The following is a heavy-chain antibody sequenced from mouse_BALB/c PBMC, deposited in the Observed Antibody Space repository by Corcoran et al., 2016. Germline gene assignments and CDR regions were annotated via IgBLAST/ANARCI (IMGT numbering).Heavy chain of an antibody. CDR2: IDPANGNT. V-gene: IGHV14-3*02. D-gene: IGHD2-10*02. J-gene: IGHJ4*01. CDR1: GFNIKDTY. Sequence: EVQLQQSGAELVKPGASVKLSCTASGFNIKDTYMHWVKQRPEQGLEWIGRIDPANGNTKYDPKFQGKATITADTSSNTAYLQLSSLTSEDTAVYYCARGYGNYYYAMDYWGQGTSATVSS. CDR3: ARGYGNYYYAMDY.